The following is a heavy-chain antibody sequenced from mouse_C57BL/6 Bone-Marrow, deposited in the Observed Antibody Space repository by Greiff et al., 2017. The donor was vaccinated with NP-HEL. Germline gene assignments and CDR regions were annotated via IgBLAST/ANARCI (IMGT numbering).Heavy chain of an antibody. V-gene: IGHV1-80*01. CDR1: GYAFSSYW. J-gene: IGHJ3*01. Sequence: VQGVESGAELVKPGASVKISCKASGYAFSSYWMNWVKQRPGKGLEWIGQIYPGDGDTNYNGKFKGKATLTADKSSSTAYMQLSSLTSEDSAVYFCARESYYAWFAYWGQGTLVTVSA. D-gene: IGHD1-1*01. CDR3: ARESYYAWFAY. CDR2: IYPGDGDT.